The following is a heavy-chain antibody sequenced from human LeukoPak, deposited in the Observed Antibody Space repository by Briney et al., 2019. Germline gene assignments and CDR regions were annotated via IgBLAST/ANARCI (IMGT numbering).Heavy chain of an antibody. J-gene: IGHJ4*02. CDR3: ARDVTLYGDYWGVDS. Sequence: GWSLRLSCAASGWTVSRNYMREVRQAPGKGLAGVAVIYSGGSTYYADAVKGRFTISRDNSKNTLYLQMNSLRAEDTAVYYCARDVTLYGDYWGVDSWGQGTRVTVSS. V-gene: IGHV3-66*01. CDR1: GWTVSRNY. CDR2: IYSGGST. D-gene: IGHD4-17*01.